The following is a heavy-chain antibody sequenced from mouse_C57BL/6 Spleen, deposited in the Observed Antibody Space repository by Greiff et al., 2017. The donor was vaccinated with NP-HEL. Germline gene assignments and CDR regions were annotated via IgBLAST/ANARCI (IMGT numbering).Heavy chain of an antibody. V-gene: IGHV5-6*01. CDR3: ARQEERGYAMDY. CDR2: ISSGGSYT. CDR1: GFTFSSYG. J-gene: IGHJ4*01. Sequence: EVKLMESGGDLVKPGGSLKLSCAASGFTFSSYGMSWVRQTPDKRLEWVATISSGGSYTYYPDSVKGRFTISRDNAKNTLYLQMSSLKSEDTAMYYCARQEERGYAMDYWGQGTSVTVSS.